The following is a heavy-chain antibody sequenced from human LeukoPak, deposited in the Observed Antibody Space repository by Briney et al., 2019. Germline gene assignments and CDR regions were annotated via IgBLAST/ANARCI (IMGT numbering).Heavy chain of an antibody. D-gene: IGHD2-15*01. CDR1: GFTFTNYA. J-gene: IGHJ4*02. Sequence: GGSLRLPCAASGFTFTNYAMSWVRQAPGKGLEWVSGMSGRGVSTYYADSVKGRFTISSDNSKNTLYLQMNSLRAEDTAIYYCAKDCNGGNCYIDYWGQGTLVTVAS. CDR3: AKDCNGGNCYIDY. V-gene: IGHV3-23*01. CDR2: MSGRGVST.